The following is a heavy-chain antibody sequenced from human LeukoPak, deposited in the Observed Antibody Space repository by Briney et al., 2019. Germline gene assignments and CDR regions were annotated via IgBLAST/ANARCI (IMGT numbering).Heavy chain of an antibody. Sequence: GGSLRLSCAASGFTFSSYSMNWVRQAPGKGLEWVSYISSGGSTIYYTDSVKGRFTISRDNAKNSLYLQMNSLRAEDTAVYYCARGARGFWSGYYDYWGLGTLVTVPS. D-gene: IGHD3-3*01. CDR3: ARGARGFWSGYYDY. V-gene: IGHV3-48*01. J-gene: IGHJ4*02. CDR2: ISSGGSTI. CDR1: GFTFSSYS.